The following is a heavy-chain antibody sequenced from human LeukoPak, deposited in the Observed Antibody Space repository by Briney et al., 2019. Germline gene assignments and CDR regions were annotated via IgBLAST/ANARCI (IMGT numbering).Heavy chain of an antibody. J-gene: IGHJ6*02. Sequence: RTGGSLRLSCAASGFTFSSYWMHWVRQAPGKGLVWVSRINSDGSSTSYADSVKGRFTISRDNAKNTLYLQMNSLRAEDTAVYYCAREGVAQQMDVWGQGTTVTVSS. CDR3: AREGVAQQMDV. V-gene: IGHV3-74*01. CDR1: GFTFSSYW. CDR2: INSDGSST. D-gene: IGHD3-3*01.